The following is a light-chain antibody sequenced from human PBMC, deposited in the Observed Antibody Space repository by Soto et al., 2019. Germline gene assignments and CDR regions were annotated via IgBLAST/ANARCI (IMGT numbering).Light chain of an antibody. CDR2: DAS. CDR1: QSITNR. J-gene: IGKJ1*01. V-gene: IGKV1-5*01. Sequence: DIQVTQSPSTLSASVGDRVTLTCRASQSITNRLAWYQQKPGKAPKVLIYDASNLEYGVPSRFSGSGSGTEFILTISSLQPDDFATYYCQQYDSYSWTFGQGTKVDI. CDR3: QQYDSYSWT.